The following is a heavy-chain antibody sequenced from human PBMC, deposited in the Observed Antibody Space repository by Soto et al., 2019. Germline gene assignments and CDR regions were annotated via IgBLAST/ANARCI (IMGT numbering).Heavy chain of an antibody. Sequence: QVQLVESGGGVVQPGRSLRLSCAASGFTFSSYGMHWVRQAPGKGLEWVAVIWYDGSNKYYADSVKGRFTISRDNSKNTLYLQMYSLRAEDTAVYYCARDLRQPAANWFDPWGQGTLVTVSS. CDR3: ARDLRQPAANWFDP. CDR1: GFTFSSYG. D-gene: IGHD5-18*01. V-gene: IGHV3-33*01. J-gene: IGHJ5*02. CDR2: IWYDGSNK.